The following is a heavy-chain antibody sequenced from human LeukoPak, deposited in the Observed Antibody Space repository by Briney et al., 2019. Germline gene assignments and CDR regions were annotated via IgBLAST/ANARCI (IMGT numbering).Heavy chain of an antibody. CDR2: IKQDGSEK. CDR3: ARDLSGIAGYTYGRGIDY. CDR1: GFTFSSRDW. V-gene: IGHV3-7*01. D-gene: IGHD5-18*01. J-gene: IGHJ4*02. Sequence: GGSLRLSCVASGFTFSSRDWMTWVRQAPGKGLEWVANIKQDGSEKNYVDSVKGRFTISRDNAKNSVDLQMNSLRAEDTAVYYCARDLSGIAGYTYGRGIDYWGQGTLVTVSS.